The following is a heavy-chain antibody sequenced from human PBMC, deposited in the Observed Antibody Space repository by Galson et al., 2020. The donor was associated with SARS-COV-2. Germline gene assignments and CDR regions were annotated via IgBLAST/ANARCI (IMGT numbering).Heavy chain of an antibody. J-gene: IGHJ4*02. V-gene: IGHV4-59*01. CDR1: GLSLSSYY. CDR2: IYYSGST. CDR3: ARESDDSSGYYLDYLDY. Sequence: SETLSLPCPASGLSLSSYYWSWIRQPPGKGLEWIGYIYYSGSTNNNPYLKSRVTISVETSKNQSSLKLSSVTAADTAVYCCARESDDSSGYYLDYLDYWGQGTLVTVSS. D-gene: IGHD3-22*01.